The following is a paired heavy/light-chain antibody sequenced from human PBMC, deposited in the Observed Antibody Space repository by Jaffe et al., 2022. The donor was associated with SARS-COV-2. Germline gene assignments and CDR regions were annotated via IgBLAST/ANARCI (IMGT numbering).Light chain of an antibody. V-gene: IGKV3-11*01. J-gene: IGKJ3*01. Sequence: EILLTQSPATLSLSPGDRATLSCRASQSVGSNLAWYQHKPGQPPRLLIYDASSRATGIPARFSGSGSGTDFTLTISSLEPEDFAVYYCQQRRNWPQVTFGPGTKVDIK. CDR1: QSVGSN. CDR2: DAS. CDR3: QQRRNWPQVT.
Heavy chain of an antibody. V-gene: IGHV1-69*01. CDR1: GRTFSSHI. Sequence: QVQLVQSGAEVLTPGSSVKVSCKAYGRTFSSHIISWVRQAPRQGLEWMGEITPILGTTSYAPKFQGRVTITADEVTSTAHMELSILTSDDTAVYYCARMVGTPARYYFDLWGQGTPVTVSS. CDR2: ITPILGTT. CDR3: ARMVGTPARYYFDL. J-gene: IGHJ4*02. D-gene: IGHD2-15*01.